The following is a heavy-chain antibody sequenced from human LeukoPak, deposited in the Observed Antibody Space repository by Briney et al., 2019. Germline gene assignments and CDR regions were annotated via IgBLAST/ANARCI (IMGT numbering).Heavy chain of an antibody. CDR1: GFTFSNYP. D-gene: IGHD4-17*01. J-gene: IGHJ4*02. Sequence: GGSLRLSCAAFGFTFSNYPMDWVRQAPGKGLEWVSNVRPGDSARSYADSVRGRFTISRDDAKNSLYLQMNSLRDEDTAVYYCATDSHYAFDFWGLGTLVTVSS. CDR2: VRPGDSAR. V-gene: IGHV3-48*02. CDR3: ATDSHYAFDF.